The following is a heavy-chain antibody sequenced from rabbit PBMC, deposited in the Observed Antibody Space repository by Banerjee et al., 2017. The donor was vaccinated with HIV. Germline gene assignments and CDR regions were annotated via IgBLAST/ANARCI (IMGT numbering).Heavy chain of an antibody. CDR3: ARDYINGYSDYVFNL. CDR2: IYTGSGST. Sequence: QEQLEESGGDLVKPEGSLTLTCTASGFSFSSSYCMCWVRQAPGKGLEWIACIYTGSGSTYYASWAKGRFTISKTSSTTVTLQMTSLTAADTATYFCARDYINGYSDYVFNLWGQGTLVTVS. D-gene: IGHD6-1*01. J-gene: IGHJ4*01. CDR1: GFSFSSSYC. V-gene: IGHV1S45*01.